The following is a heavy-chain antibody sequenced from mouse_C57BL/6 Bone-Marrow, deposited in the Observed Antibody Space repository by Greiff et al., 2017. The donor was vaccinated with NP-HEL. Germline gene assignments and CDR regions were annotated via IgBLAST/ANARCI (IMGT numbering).Heavy chain of an antibody. CDR2: ISSGGSYT. V-gene: IGHV5-6*01. Sequence: VQLQQSGGDLVKPGGSLKLSCAASGFTFSSYGMSWVRQTPDKRLEWVATISSGGSYTYYPDSVKGRFTISRDNAKNTLYLQMSSLKSEDTAMYYCARRGFYYYGSSYNYYYAMDYWGQGTSVTVSS. J-gene: IGHJ4*01. CDR1: GFTFSSYG. CDR3: ARRGFYYYGSSYNYYYAMDY. D-gene: IGHD1-1*01.